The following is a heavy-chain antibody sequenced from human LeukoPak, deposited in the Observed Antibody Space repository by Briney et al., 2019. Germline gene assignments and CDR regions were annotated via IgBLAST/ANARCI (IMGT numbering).Heavy chain of an antibody. CDR1: GFTFSSFS. CDR3: ARHFGVVTKGVYYYYYGMDV. CDR2: IYSGGST. J-gene: IGHJ6*02. V-gene: IGHV3-66*04. D-gene: IGHD3-3*01. Sequence: PGGSLRLSCAASGFTFSSFSTNWVRHAPGEGLEWVSFIYSGGSTYYADSAKGRFTIPRAHSKTTLYLQMISLRAEDTAVYYWARHFGVVTKGVYYYYYGMDVWGQGTTVTVSS.